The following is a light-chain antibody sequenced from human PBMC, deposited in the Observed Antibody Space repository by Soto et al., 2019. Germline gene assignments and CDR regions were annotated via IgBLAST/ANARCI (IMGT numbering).Light chain of an antibody. CDR2: EVS. V-gene: IGLV2-23*02. CDR1: SSDVGSYNL. CDR3: CSYAGINTFYV. J-gene: IGLJ1*01. Sequence: QSALTQPASVSGSHGQSITISCTGTSSDVGSYNLVSWYQQHPGKAPKLMLYEVSKRPSGVSNRFSGSKSGNTASLTISGLQAEDEADYYCCSYAGINTFYVFGTGTKVTVL.